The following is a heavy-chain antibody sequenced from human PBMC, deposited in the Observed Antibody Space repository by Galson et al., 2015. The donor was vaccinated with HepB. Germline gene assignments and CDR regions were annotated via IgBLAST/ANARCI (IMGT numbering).Heavy chain of an antibody. CDR3: ARGSRGGSYSRPDAFDI. D-gene: IGHD1-26*01. CDR2: ISSSGGLR. CDR1: GFTFSSYA. Sequence: SLRLSCAASGFTFSSYAMSWVRRAPGKGLQWLSIISSSGGLRRYADSVKGRFTSSRDNYQNTLYLQMNGLRVGDTAVYYCARGSRGGSYSRPDAFDIWGQGTMVTVSS. V-gene: IGHV3-23*01. J-gene: IGHJ3*02.